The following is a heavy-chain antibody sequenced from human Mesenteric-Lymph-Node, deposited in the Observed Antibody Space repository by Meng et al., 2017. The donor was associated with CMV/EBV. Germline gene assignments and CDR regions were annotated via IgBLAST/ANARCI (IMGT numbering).Heavy chain of an antibody. CDR1: GYTFTGYY. V-gene: IGHV1-69*02. CDR3: AAHRDAFDI. Sequence: SVKVSCKASGYTFTGYYIHWVRQAPGQGLEWMGRIIPILGIANYAQKFQGRVTITADKSTSTAYMELSSLRPEDTAVYYCAAHRDAFDIWGQGTMVTVSS. J-gene: IGHJ3*02. CDR2: IIPILGIA.